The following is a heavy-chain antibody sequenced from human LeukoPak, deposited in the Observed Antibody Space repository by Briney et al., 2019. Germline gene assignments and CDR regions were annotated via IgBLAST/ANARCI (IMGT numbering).Heavy chain of an antibody. J-gene: IGHJ6*03. CDR2: IYYSGST. Sequence: SETLSLTCTVSGGSISSYYWSWIRQPPGKGLEWIGYIYYSGSTNYNPSLKSRVTISVDTSKNQFSLKLSSVTAADTAVYYCARSPRLWFGELLDYYYYYYMDVWGKGTTVTISS. CDR1: GGSISSYY. D-gene: IGHD3-10*01. V-gene: IGHV4-59*01. CDR3: ARSPRLWFGELLDYYYYYYMDV.